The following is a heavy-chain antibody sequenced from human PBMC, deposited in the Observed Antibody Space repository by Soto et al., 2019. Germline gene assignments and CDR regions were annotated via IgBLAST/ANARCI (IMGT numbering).Heavy chain of an antibody. Sequence: PGGSLRLSCAASGFTFSSYGMHWVRQAPGKGLEWVAVISYDGSNKYYADSVKGRFTISRDNSKNTLYLQMNSLRAEDTAVYYCAKDPGYCSSTSCSLNYYGMHVWGQGTTVTVSS. D-gene: IGHD2-2*01. V-gene: IGHV3-30*18. CDR2: ISYDGSNK. CDR3: AKDPGYCSSTSCSLNYYGMHV. J-gene: IGHJ6*02. CDR1: GFTFSSYG.